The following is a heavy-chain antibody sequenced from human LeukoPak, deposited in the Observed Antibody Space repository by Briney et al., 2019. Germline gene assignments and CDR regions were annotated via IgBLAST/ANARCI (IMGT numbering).Heavy chain of an antibody. V-gene: IGHV3-23*01. Sequence: PGGSLRLSCAASGFTFSSYAMSWVRQAPGKGLEWVSAISAGGGGTYYADSVKGRFTISRDNSKNTLYLQMNSLRAEDTAIYYCAKDAGYCSGGICYLDYWGQGTLVTVSS. D-gene: IGHD2-15*01. CDR2: ISAGGGGT. CDR1: GFTFSSYA. J-gene: IGHJ4*02. CDR3: AKDAGYCSGGICYLDY.